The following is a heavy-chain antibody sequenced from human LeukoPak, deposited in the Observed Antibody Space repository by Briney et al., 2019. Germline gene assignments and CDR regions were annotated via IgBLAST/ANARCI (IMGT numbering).Heavy chain of an antibody. J-gene: IGHJ4*02. V-gene: IGHV3-74*01. Sequence: GRSLRLSCAASGFTFGDYAMHWVRQAPGKGLVWVSRINSDGSSTSYADSVKGRFTISRDNAKNTLYLQMNSLRAEDTAVYYCASGSRRDGYNFVTDWGQGTLVTVSS. CDR3: ASGSRRDGYNFVTD. CDR1: GFTFGDYA. CDR2: INSDGSST. D-gene: IGHD5-24*01.